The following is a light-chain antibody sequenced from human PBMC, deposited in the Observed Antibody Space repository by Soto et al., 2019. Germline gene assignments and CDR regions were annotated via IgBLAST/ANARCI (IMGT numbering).Light chain of an antibody. CDR3: QQYGSSPLT. V-gene: IGKV3-20*01. J-gene: IGKJ4*01. Sequence: EIVLTQSPGTLSLTPGERATLSCRASQSVSSSYLAWYQQNPGQAPRLLIYGASSRATGIPDRFSGSGSGTDFTLTISRLEPEDFAVYYCQQYGSSPLTFGGGTKVDNK. CDR1: QSVSSSY. CDR2: GAS.